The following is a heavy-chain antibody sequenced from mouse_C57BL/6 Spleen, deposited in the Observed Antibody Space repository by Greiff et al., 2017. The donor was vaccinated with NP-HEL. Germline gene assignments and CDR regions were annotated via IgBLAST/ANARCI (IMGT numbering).Heavy chain of an antibody. CDR3: ARPYGGYFDV. CDR2: ISYDGSN. J-gene: IGHJ1*03. D-gene: IGHD1-1*02. V-gene: IGHV3-6*01. CDR1: GYSITSGYY. Sequence: EVKLVESGPGLVKPSQSLSLTCSVTGYSITSGYYWNWIRQFPGNKLEWMGYISYDGSNNYNPSLKNRISITRDTSKNQFFLELNSVTTEDTATYYCARPYGGYFDVWGTGTTVTVSS.